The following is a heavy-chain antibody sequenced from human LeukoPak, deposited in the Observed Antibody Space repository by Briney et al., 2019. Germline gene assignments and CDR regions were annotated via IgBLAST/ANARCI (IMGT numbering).Heavy chain of an antibody. CDR2: IHYSGST. Sequence: SQTLSLTCTVSGGSISSGDYYWSWVRQPPGKGLEWIGCIHYSGSTYYNPSLKSRLTISVDTSRNQFSLRLTSVTPADTAVYYCARDSPFTMYHAFDIWGQGTVVTVSS. V-gene: IGHV4-30-4*08. J-gene: IGHJ3*02. D-gene: IGHD3-10*02. CDR1: GGSISSGDYY. CDR3: ARDSPFTMYHAFDI.